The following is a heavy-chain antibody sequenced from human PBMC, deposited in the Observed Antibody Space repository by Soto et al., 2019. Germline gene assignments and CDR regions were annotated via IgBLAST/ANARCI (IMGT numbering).Heavy chain of an antibody. CDR1: GYSFINYG. V-gene: IGHV1-18*04. Sequence: ASVKVSCKFSGYSFINYGMTWVRQAPGQGLEWMGWISGSNGATKYAQRFQDRVTLTTDTSTNTAYMELRSLRLDDTAVYYCARDSKWLIINGNWFDSWGQGTRVTVPQ. J-gene: IGHJ5*01. CDR3: ARDSKWLIINGNWFDS. D-gene: IGHD5-12*01. CDR2: ISGSNGAT.